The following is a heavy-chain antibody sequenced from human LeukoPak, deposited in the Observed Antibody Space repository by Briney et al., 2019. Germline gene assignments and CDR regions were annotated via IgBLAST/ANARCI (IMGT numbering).Heavy chain of an antibody. CDR3: ARHQDDELFDY. V-gene: IGHV4-59*08. CDR2: IYYSGST. Sequence: SETLSLTCTVSGGSISSYYWSWIRQPPGKGLEWIGYIYYSGSTNYNPSLKSRVTISVDMSKNQFSLKLSSVTAADTAVYYCARHQDDELFDYWGQGTLVTVSS. D-gene: IGHD1-7*01. CDR1: GGSISSYY. J-gene: IGHJ4*02.